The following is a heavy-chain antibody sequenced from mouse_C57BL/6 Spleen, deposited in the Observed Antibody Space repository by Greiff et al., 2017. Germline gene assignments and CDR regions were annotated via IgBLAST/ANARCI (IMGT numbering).Heavy chain of an antibody. Sequence: EVKVVESGGGLVQSGRSLRLSCATSGFTFSDFYMEWVRQAPGKGLEWIAASRNKANDYTTEYSASVKGRFIVSRDTSQSILYLQMNALRAEDTAIYYCARDARYDYGYAMDYWGQGTSVTVSS. D-gene: IGHD2-4*01. CDR3: ARDARYDYGYAMDY. J-gene: IGHJ4*01. CDR2: SRNKANDYTT. V-gene: IGHV7-1*01. CDR1: GFTFSDFY.